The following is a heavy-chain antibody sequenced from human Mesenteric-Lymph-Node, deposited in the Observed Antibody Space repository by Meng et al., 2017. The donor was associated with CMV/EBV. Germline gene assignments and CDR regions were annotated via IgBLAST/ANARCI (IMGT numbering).Heavy chain of an antibody. CDR2: IKGDGSIT. Sequence: GESLKISCAASGFTFSDYWMFWVRQAPGKGLVWVSRIKGDGSITTYADSVKGRFTISRDNAKNTLYLQMNSLRADDTAIYYCARESMDTSLVRQSYHYYYYGMDVWGQGTTVTVSS. J-gene: IGHJ6*02. CDR1: GFTFSDYW. V-gene: IGHV3-74*01. CDR3: ARESMDTSLVRQSYHYYYYGMDV. D-gene: IGHD5-18*01.